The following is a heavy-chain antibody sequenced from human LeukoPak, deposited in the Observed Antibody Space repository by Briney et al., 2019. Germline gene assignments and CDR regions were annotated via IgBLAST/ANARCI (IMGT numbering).Heavy chain of an antibody. D-gene: IGHD3-22*01. CDR2: FDPEDGET. Sequence: GASVKVSCKVSGYTLTELSMHWVRQAPGKGLEWMGGFDPEDGETIYAQKFQGRVTMTEDTSTDTAYMELSSLRSEDTAVYYYATPDSMIVAVSDNYYYYGMDVWGQGTTVTVSS. J-gene: IGHJ6*02. CDR3: ATPDSMIVAVSDNYYYYGMDV. CDR1: GYTLTELS. V-gene: IGHV1-24*01.